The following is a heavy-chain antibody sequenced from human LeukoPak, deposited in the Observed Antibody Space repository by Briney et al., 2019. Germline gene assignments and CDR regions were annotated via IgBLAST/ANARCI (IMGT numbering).Heavy chain of an antibody. Sequence: SETLSLTCAVYGGSFSGYYWSWIRQPPGKGLEWIGEINHSGSTNYDPSLKSRVTISVDTSKNQFSLKLSSVTAADTAVYYCARGLGIYYGSGSYNYWGQGTLVTVSS. CDR3: ARGLGIYYGSGSYNY. D-gene: IGHD3-10*01. J-gene: IGHJ4*02. CDR1: GGSFSGYY. CDR2: INHSGST. V-gene: IGHV4-34*01.